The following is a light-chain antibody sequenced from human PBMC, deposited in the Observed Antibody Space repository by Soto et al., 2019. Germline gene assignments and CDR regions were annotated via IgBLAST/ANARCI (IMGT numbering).Light chain of an antibody. CDR2: DAS. V-gene: IGKV3-20*01. Sequence: EILLTQSPATLSLSPGKITTLSCRASQSVSSYLAWYQQKPGQAPRLPIYDASNRATGIPARFSGSGSGTDFTLTISRLEPEDFAVYYCQQYGSSLGVTFGGGTKVDIK. CDR1: QSVSSY. J-gene: IGKJ4*01. CDR3: QQYGSSLGVT.